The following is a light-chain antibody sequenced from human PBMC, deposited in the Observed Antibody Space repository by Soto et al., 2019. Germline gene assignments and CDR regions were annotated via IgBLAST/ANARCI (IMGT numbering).Light chain of an antibody. Sequence: EIVMTQSPVTLSVSPGDRVTLSCRASQSGSSNVAWDYQRPGQAPRLVIYGASSRATGVAARYSGRWSGTVFTLTISRMQSEDFGVDYCQQYDDWPETFGQGTRVEI. J-gene: IGKJ1*01. CDR1: QSGSSN. CDR2: GAS. V-gene: IGKV3-15*01. CDR3: QQYDDWPET.